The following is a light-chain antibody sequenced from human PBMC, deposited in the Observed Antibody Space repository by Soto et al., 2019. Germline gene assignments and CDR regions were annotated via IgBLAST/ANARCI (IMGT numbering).Light chain of an antibody. CDR3: SSYTSSSTPHV. CDR2: DVS. V-gene: IGLV2-14*01. J-gene: IGLJ1*01. CDR1: SSDIGGYNY. Sequence: QSVLTQPASVSGSPGQSITIFCTGTSSDIGGYNYVSWYQQHPGKAPKLMIYDVSNRPSGVSNRFSGSKSGNTASLTISGLQAEDAADYYCSSYTSSSTPHVFGTGPKVTVL.